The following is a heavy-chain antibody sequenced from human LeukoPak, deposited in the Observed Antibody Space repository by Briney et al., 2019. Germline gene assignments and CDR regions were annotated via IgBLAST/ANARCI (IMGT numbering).Heavy chain of an antibody. CDR2: IYYSGST. Sequence: SETLSLTCTVSGGSISSYYWSWIRQPPGKGLEWIGYIYYSGSTNYNPSLKSRVTISVDTSKNQFSLKLSSVTAADTAVYYCARSPSWELLPFDYWGQGTLVAVSS. J-gene: IGHJ4*02. CDR3: ARSPSWELLPFDY. V-gene: IGHV4-59*01. D-gene: IGHD1-26*01. CDR1: GGSISSYY.